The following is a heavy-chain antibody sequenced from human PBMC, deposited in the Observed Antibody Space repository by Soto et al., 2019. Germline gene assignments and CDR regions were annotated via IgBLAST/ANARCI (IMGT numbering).Heavy chain of an antibody. Sequence: GESLKISCKGSGYSFTSYWIGWVRQMPGKGLEWMGIIYPGDSDTRYSPSFQGQVTISADKSISTAYLQWSSLKASDTAMYYCARHPFYDSPSGWFDPWGQGTLVTVSS. V-gene: IGHV5-51*01. J-gene: IGHJ5*02. CDR1: GYSFTSYW. D-gene: IGHD3-22*01. CDR2: IYPGDSDT. CDR3: ARHPFYDSPSGWFDP.